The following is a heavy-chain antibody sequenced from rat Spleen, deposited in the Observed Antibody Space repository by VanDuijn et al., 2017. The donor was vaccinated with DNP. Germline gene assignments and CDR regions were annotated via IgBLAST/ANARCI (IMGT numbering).Heavy chain of an antibody. V-gene: IGHV5S13*01. J-gene: IGHJ2*01. Sequence: EVQLVESGGGLVQPGRSLTLSCAASGFTFSNCGMAWVRQAPTKGLEWVASISNSGGSSYYRDSVKGRFTISRDNAKSTLYLQMDSLRSEDTATYYCATRGEGIIHWGQGLMVTVSS. D-gene: IGHD1-11*01. CDR2: ISNSGGSS. CDR1: GFTFSNCG. CDR3: ATRGEGIIH.